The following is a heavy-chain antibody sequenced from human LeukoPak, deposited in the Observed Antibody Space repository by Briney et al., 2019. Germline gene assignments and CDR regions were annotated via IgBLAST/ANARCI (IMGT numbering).Heavy chain of an antibody. V-gene: IGHV4-34*01. Sequence: SETLSLTCAVYGGSFSGYYWSWLRQPPGKGLEWIGEINHSGSTNYNPSLKSRVTISVDTSKNQFSLKLSSVTAADTAVYYCARNPYYGSGSYRENYYYYYGMDVWGQGTTVTVSS. D-gene: IGHD3-10*01. J-gene: IGHJ6*02. CDR3: ARNPYYGSGSYRENYYYYYGMDV. CDR1: GGSFSGYY. CDR2: INHSGST.